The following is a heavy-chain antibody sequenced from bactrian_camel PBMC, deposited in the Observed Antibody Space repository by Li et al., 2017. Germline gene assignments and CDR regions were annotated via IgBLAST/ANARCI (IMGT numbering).Heavy chain of an antibody. CDR2: IYVNIDGGSK. Sequence: HVQLVESGGGSVQAGGSLNLSCAASTYPYAGMAWFRQSPGKNREPVASIYVNIDGGSKNYADSVKGRFAISQDNAKFEVYLQMNSLKPEDTAMYYCAASSAWGGSWTTRKYDTWGQGTQVTVS. V-gene: IGHV3S63*01. D-gene: IGHD5*01. CDR3: AASSAWGGSWTTRKYDT. CDR1: TYPYAG. J-gene: IGHJ4*01.